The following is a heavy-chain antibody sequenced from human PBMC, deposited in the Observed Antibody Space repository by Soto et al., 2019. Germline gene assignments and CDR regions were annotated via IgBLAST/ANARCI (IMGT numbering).Heavy chain of an antibody. D-gene: IGHD2-2*01. Sequence: QVQLVQSGAEVKKPGSSVKVSCKASGGTFGSYTISWVRQAPGKGLEWRGGIIPIPGTANYAQKFEGRVTIAPDESKSTAYMELSSLRSEDTAVYYCARSQGSSTSLEIYYYYYYGMDVWGQWTTVTVSS. CDR3: ARSQGSSTSLEIYYYYYYGMDV. CDR1: GGTFGSYT. V-gene: IGHV1-69*16. J-gene: IGHJ6*02. CDR2: IIPIPGTA.